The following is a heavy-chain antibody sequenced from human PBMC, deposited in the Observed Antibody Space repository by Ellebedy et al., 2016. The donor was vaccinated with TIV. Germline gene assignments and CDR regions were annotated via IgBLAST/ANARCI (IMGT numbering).Heavy chain of an antibody. CDR3: ARGGFCSGGSCYPFDS. Sequence: GESLKISCAASGFTFGTFGMSWVRQAPGKGLEWVSVIGGSGGTTYYADSVKGRFIISRDKSKNMVYLQMSSLRVEDTALYFCARGGFCSGGSCYPFDSWGQGTLVTVSS. CDR1: GFTFGTFG. J-gene: IGHJ4*02. CDR2: IGGSGGTT. V-gene: IGHV3-23*01. D-gene: IGHD2-15*01.